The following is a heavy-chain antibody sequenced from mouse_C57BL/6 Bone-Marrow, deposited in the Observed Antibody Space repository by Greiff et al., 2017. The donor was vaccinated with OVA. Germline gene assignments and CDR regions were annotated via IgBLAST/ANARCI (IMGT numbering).Heavy chain of an antibody. Sequence: EVHLVESGGGLVKPGGSLKLSCAASGFTFSSYTMSWVRQTPEKRLEWVATISGGGGNTYYPDSVKGRFTISRAPAKHTLYLQMSSLRSEDTSLFDSARVDYDGSRGDGYVDVGGTGTTVTVAS. D-gene: IGHD1-1*01. J-gene: IGHJ1*03. CDR2: ISGGGGNT. CDR1: GFTFSSYT. V-gene: IGHV5-9*01. CDR3: ARVDYDGSRGDGYVDV.